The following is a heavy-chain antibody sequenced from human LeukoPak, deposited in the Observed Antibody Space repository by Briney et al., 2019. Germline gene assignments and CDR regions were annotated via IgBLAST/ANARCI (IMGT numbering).Heavy chain of an antibody. J-gene: IGHJ6*03. CDR3: ARRVEDFSYYYMDV. Sequence: SETLSLTCTVSGGSISSYYWSWIRQPPGKGLEWIGYIYYSGSTTYNPSLKSRVTISVDTSKNQFSLKLSSVTAADTAVYYCARRVEDFSYYYMDVWGKGTTVTASS. D-gene: IGHD5-24*01. V-gene: IGHV4-59*01. CDR2: IYYSGST. CDR1: GGSISSYY.